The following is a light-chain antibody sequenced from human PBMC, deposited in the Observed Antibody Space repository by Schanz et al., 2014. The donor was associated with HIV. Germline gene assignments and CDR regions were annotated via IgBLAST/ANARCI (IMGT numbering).Light chain of an antibody. V-gene: IGKV1-39*01. CDR1: QDISNY. J-gene: IGKJ1*01. CDR2: DAS. Sequence: DIQMTQSPSTLSASVGDRVTITCQASQDISNYLNWYQQQPGKAPKLLIYDASNLDTGVPSRFSGSGSGTDFTLTISSLQPEDFATYYCQQSYSTPRTFGQGTKVEIK. CDR3: QQSYSTPRT.